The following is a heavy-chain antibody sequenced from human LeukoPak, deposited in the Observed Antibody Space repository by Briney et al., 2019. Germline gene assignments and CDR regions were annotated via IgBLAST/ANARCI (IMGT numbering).Heavy chain of an antibody. CDR1: GGSFSGYY. J-gene: IGHJ1*01. D-gene: IGHD2-2*01. V-gene: IGHV4-34*01. Sequence: SETLSLTCAVYGGSFSGYYWSWIRQPPGKGLEWIGEINHSGSTNYNPSLKSRVTISVDTSKNQFSLKLSSVTAADTAVYYCARSPHFVVVPAAILKGGYFQHWGQGTLVTVSS. CDR2: INHSGST. CDR3: ARSPHFVVVPAAILKGGYFQH.